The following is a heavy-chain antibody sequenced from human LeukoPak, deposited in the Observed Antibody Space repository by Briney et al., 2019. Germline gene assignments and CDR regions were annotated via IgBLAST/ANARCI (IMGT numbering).Heavy chain of an antibody. CDR1: GGSISSTNW. J-gene: IGHJ4*02. V-gene: IGHV4-4*02. CDR3: AREGGFYRPLDY. CDR2: VHLEGRT. Sequence: TSGTLSLICGVSGGSISSTNWWTWIRQPPGKGLEWIGEVHLEGRTNYNPSLESRLTMSVDLSENHISLKLTSVTAADPAVYYCAREGGFYRPLDYTGQGTLVTVSS. D-gene: IGHD3-3*01.